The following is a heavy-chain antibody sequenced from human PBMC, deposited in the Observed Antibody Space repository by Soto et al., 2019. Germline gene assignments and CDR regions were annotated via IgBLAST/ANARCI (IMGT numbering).Heavy chain of an antibody. CDR3: ARDWAAAAHNWFDP. CDR2: INSDGSST. V-gene: IGHV3-74*01. CDR1: GFTLSSYW. Sequence: GGSLRLSCAPSGFTLSSYWMHSVRQAPGKGLVWVSRINSDGSSTSYADSVKGRFTISRDNAKNTLYLQMNSLRAEDTAVYYCARDWAAAAHNWFDPWGQGTLVTVSS. D-gene: IGHD6-13*01. J-gene: IGHJ5*02.